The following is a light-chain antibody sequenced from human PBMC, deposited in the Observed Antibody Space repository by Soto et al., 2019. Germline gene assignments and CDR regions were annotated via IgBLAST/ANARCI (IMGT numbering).Light chain of an antibody. J-gene: IGLJ2*01. CDR1: SSDVGGYNY. CDR3: SSYTRRDTGV. CDR2: DVS. Sequence: QSALTQPASVSGSPGQSITISCTGSSSDVGGYNYVSWYQQHPGKAPKLIIYDVSNRPSGVSNRFSGSKSGNTASLTISGLKAEDEADYYCSSYTRRDTGVFGGGTKLTVL. V-gene: IGLV2-14*01.